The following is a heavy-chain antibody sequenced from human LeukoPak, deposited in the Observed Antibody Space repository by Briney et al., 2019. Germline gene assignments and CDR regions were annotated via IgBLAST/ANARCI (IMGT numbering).Heavy chain of an antibody. Sequence: ASVKVSCKASGYTFTSYDINWVRQATGQGLEWMGWMNPNSGNTDYAQKFQGRVTMTRNTSISTAYMELSSLRSEDTAVYYCASWRYYYGMDVWGQGTTVTVSS. J-gene: IGHJ6*02. CDR3: ASWRYYYGMDV. CDR2: MNPNSGNT. CDR1: GYTFTSYD. V-gene: IGHV1-8*01.